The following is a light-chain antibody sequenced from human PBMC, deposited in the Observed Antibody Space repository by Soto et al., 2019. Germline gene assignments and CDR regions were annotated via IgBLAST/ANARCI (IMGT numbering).Light chain of an antibody. CDR3: HQYHHWPPSFT. Sequence: EIVLTQSPATLSVSPGERAPLSARPSKSVTSNLPWYQHKPGQAPRLLIYAASTRATGIPARFSGSGSGTDFTLTISSLQSEDFAVYYCHQYHHWPPSFTFGPGTKVDIK. J-gene: IGKJ3*01. CDR2: AAS. CDR1: KSVTSN. V-gene: IGKV3-15*01.